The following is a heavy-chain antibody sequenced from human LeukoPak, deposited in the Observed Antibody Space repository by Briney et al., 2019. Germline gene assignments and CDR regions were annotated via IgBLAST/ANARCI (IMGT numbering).Heavy chain of an antibody. J-gene: IGHJ4*02. CDR3: ARAPDGFDY. Sequence: GGSLRLSCAASGFTFGSYAMHWVRQAPGKGLEWVAVISYDGSNKYYADSVKGRFTISRDSSKNTLYLQMNSLRAEDTAVYYCARAPDGFDYWGQGTLVTVSS. CDR2: ISYDGSNK. D-gene: IGHD1-14*01. CDR1: GFTFGSYA. V-gene: IGHV3-30-3*01.